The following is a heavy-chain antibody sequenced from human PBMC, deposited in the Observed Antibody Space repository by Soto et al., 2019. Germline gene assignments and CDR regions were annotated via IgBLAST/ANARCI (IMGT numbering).Heavy chain of an antibody. CDR2: ISGSGGST. CDR1: GFTFSSYA. V-gene: IGHV3-23*01. J-gene: IGHJ3*02. Sequence: GGSLRLSCTGSGFTFSSYAMNWVRQAPGKGLECVSTISGSGGSTYYADSVKGRFTISRDNSKNTLYLQMNSLRAEDTAVYYCAKGVDTAMVHDAFDIWGQGTMVTVSS. D-gene: IGHD5-18*01. CDR3: AKGVDTAMVHDAFDI.